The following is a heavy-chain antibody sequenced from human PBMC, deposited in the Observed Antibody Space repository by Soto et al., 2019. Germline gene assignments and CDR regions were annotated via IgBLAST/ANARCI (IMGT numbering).Heavy chain of an antibody. CDR3: TKSSGGSSSVGMDY. CDR2: ITRDGYNK. D-gene: IGHD6-6*01. Sequence: PGGSLRLSCADSGFIFKNYALNWVRQAPGKGLEWVASITRDGYNKYYADSVKGRFTISRDNSRDTLSLQMTALTIEDSSVYYCTKSSGGSSSVGMDYWGQGTRVTVSS. J-gene: IGHJ4*02. V-gene: IGHV3-30*04. CDR1: GFIFKNYA.